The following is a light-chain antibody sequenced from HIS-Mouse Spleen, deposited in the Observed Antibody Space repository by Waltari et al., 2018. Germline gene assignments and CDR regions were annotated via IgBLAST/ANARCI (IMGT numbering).Light chain of an antibody. J-gene: IGLJ1*01. CDR1: SSHIGSNT. CDR2: SNN. V-gene: IGLV1-44*01. CDR3: AAWDDSLNGV. Sequence: QSVLTQPPSASGPPGQRVTISCSGSSSHIGSNTGNWYQQLPGTAPKLLTYSNNQRPSGVPDRFSGSKSGTSASLAISGLQSEDEADYYCAAWDDSLNGVFGTGTKVTVL.